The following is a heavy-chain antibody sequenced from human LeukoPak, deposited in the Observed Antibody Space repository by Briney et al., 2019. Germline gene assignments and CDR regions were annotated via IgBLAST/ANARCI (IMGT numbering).Heavy chain of an antibody. CDR3: ARAKVSGYPTYWYFDL. J-gene: IGHJ2*01. D-gene: IGHD3-9*01. V-gene: IGHV1-69*06. CDR2: IFTVFGTT. CDR1: GDTFSRYA. Sequence: GASVKVSCKASGDTFSRYALSWVRQAPGQGLEWMGGIFTVFGTTHYVKDLQGRVTITADKSTNTVYMELTSLRSEDTAIYYCARAKVSGYPTYWYFDLWGRGTLVTVSS.